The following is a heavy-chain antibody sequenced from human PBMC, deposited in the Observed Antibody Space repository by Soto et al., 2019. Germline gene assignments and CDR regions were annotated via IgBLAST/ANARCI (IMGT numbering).Heavy chain of an antibody. Sequence: QVTLVQSGAELKKPGASVKVSCKGSGYAFPTYGITWVRQAPGQGLEWMGWISAHNGNTNYAQKLQGRVTVTRDTSTSTAYMELRSLRSDDTAVYYCARGRYGDYWGQGALVTVSS. CDR1: GYAFPTYG. CDR2: ISAHNGNT. D-gene: IGHD1-1*01. J-gene: IGHJ4*02. V-gene: IGHV1-18*01. CDR3: ARGRYGDY.